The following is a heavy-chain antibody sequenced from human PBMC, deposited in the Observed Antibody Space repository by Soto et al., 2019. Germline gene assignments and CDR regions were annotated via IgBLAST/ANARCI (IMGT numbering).Heavy chain of an antibody. D-gene: IGHD2-15*01. V-gene: IGHV4-34*01. J-gene: IGHJ4*02. Sequence: PSETLSLTCAVYGGSFSGYYWSWIRQPPGKGLEWIGEINHSGSTNYNPSLKSRVTISVDTSKNQFSLKLSSVTAADTAVYYCARVQGYCSGGSCYPLYYFDYWGQGTLVTVSS. CDR1: GGSFSGYY. CDR2: INHSGST. CDR3: ARVQGYCSGGSCYPLYYFDY.